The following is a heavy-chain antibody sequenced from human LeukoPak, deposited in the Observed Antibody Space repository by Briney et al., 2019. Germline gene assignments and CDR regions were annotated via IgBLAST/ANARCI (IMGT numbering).Heavy chain of an antibody. CDR3: TNTWYSSSWYWWFDP. CDR1: GFTFSNAW. D-gene: IGHD6-13*01. V-gene: IGHV3-15*01. CDR2: IKSKTDGGTT. J-gene: IGHJ5*02. Sequence: GGSLRLSCAASGFTFSNAWMSWVRQAPGKGLEWVGRIKSKTDGGTTDYAAPVKGRFTISRDDSENTLYLQMNSLKTEDTAVYYCTNTWYSSSWYWWFDPWGQGTLVTVSS.